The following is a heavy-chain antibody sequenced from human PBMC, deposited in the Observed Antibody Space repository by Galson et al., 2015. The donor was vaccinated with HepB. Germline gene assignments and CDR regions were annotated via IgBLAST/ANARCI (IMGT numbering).Heavy chain of an antibody. D-gene: IGHD1-26*01. CDR3: ARGGATYGMDV. CDR1: GYSFIDYY. CDR2: INSNSGGT. Sequence: SVKVSCKASGYSFIDYYMYWVRQAPGQGLEWVGRINSNSGGTKYAQKFQGRVTMARDTSTSTAYMELSRLRSDDTAEYYCARGGATYGMDVWGQGTTITVSS. V-gene: IGHV1-2*06. J-gene: IGHJ6*02.